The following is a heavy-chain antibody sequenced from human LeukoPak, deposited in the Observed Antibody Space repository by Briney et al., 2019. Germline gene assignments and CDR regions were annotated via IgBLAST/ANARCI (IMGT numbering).Heavy chain of an antibody. D-gene: IGHD6-13*01. CDR1: GVSISSGTYY. J-gene: IGHJ4*02. V-gene: IGHV4-39*01. CDR2: SYYSGST. CDR3: GRHHPSWQQLAIPFDY. Sequence: SETLSLTCIVSGVSISSGTYYWGWIRQPPGKGLEWIGSSYYSGSTYYNPSLKSRVTISVDTSKNQFSLKLNSVTAADTAVYFCGRHHPSWQQLAIPFDYWGQGILVTVSS.